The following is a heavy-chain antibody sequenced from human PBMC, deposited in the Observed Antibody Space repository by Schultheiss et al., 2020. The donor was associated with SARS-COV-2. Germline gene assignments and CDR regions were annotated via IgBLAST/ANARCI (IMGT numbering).Heavy chain of an antibody. CDR2: IWYDGSNK. V-gene: IGHV3-33*01. Sequence: GGSLRLSCAASGFTFSSYGMHWVRQAPGKGLEWVAVIWYDGSNKYYADSVKGRFTISRDNSKNTLYLQMNSLRAEDTAVYYCARDPGIVVVPAAMGLDYWGQGTLVTGSS. CDR1: GFTFSSYG. D-gene: IGHD2-2*01. J-gene: IGHJ4*02. CDR3: ARDPGIVVVPAAMGLDY.